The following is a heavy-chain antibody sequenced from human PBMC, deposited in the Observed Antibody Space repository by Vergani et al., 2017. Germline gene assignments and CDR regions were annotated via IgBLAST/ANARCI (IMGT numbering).Heavy chain of an antibody. D-gene: IGHD5-18*01. J-gene: IGHJ4*02. CDR3: AKARRVYSYGHFEVGXFDY. CDR1: GFTFSSYG. CDR2: ISYDGSNK. Sequence: QVQLVESGGGVVQPGRSLRLSCAASGFTFSSYGMHWVRQAPGKGLEWVAVISYDGSNKYYADSVKGRFTISRDNSKNTLYLQMNSLRAEDTAVYYCAKARRVYSYGHFEVGXFDYWGQGTLVTVSS. V-gene: IGHV3-30*18.